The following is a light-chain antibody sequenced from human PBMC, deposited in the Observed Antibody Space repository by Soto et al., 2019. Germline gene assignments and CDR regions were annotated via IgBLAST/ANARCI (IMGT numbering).Light chain of an antibody. Sequence: EIVLTQSPATLSLFPGERATLSCRASQSVSSYLAWFQQKPGQAPRLLIYDASNRATDIPARFSGSGSGTDFTLTISSLEPEDFAVYYCQHRSNWPLTFGPGTNVDNK. CDR3: QHRSNWPLT. CDR2: DAS. J-gene: IGKJ3*01. V-gene: IGKV3-11*01. CDR1: QSVSSY.